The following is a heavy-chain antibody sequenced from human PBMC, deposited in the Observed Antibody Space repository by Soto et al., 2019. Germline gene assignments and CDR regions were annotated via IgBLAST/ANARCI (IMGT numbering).Heavy chain of an antibody. CDR1: GYSFTSYW. J-gene: IGHJ4*02. V-gene: IGHV5-10-1*01. CDR3: ARHWGGDSSGYAVTVLGY. CDR2: IDPSDSYT. D-gene: IGHD3-22*01. Sequence: PGESLKISCKGSGYSFTSYWISWVRQMPGKGLEWMGRIDPSDSYTNYSPSFQGHVTISADKSISTAYLQWSSLKASDTAMYYCARHWGGDSSGYAVTVLGYWGQGTLVTVSS.